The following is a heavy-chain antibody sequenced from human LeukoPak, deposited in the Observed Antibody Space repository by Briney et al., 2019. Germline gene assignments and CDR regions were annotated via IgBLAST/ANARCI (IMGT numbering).Heavy chain of an antibody. CDR2: ISYEGSLK. D-gene: IGHD4-17*01. V-gene: IGHV3-33*01. CDR3: ARWNGDYRAFDL. CDR1: GFSFSLSNFG. Sequence: PGRSLRLSCVTSGFSFSLSNFGMHWVRQAPGKGLEWVAVISYEGSLKYYGDSVKCRFNISRDTSEKTLFLQMSNLRAEDTGVYYCARWNGDYRAFDLWGQGTMVSVSS. J-gene: IGHJ3*01.